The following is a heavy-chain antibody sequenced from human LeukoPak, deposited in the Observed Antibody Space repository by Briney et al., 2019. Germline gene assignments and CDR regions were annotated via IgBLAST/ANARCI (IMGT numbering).Heavy chain of an antibody. CDR2: ISAYNGNT. CDR1: GYTFTSYG. J-gene: IGHJ4*02. Sequence: VASVKVSCKASGYTFTSYGISWVRQAPGQGLEWMGWISAYNGNTNYAQKFQGRVTMTRDTSISTAYMELSRLRSDDTAVYYCARDPYYYDRGLDYWGQGTLVTVSS. D-gene: IGHD3-22*01. V-gene: IGHV1-18*01. CDR3: ARDPYYYDRGLDY.